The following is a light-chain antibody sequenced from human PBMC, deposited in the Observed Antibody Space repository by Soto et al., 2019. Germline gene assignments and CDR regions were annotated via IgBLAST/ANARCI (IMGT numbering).Light chain of an antibody. Sequence: QSVLTQPPSVSGAPGQRVTISCTGSSSNIGAGFDVHWYHQIAGTAPKLLIYGNSQRPSGVPDRFSGSKSGTSASLAISGLQSVDEADYYCGAWDDSLNGYVFGTGTKLTVL. CDR2: GNS. CDR1: SSNIGAGFD. V-gene: IGLV1-40*01. CDR3: GAWDDSLNGYV. J-gene: IGLJ1*01.